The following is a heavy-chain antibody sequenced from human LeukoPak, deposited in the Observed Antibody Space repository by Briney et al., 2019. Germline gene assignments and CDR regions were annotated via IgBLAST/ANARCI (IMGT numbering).Heavy chain of an antibody. CDR1: GFTFSSYG. CDR3: ARDGSGGSGSPTDS. D-gene: IGHD3-10*01. V-gene: IGHV3-33*01. J-gene: IGHJ4*02. Sequence: RGSLRLSCAASGFTFSSYGMHWVRQAPGKGLEWVAVIWYDGSNKYYADSVKGRFTISRDNSKNTLYLQMNSLRAEDTAVYYCARDGSGGSGSPTDSWGQGTLVTVSS. CDR2: IWYDGSNK.